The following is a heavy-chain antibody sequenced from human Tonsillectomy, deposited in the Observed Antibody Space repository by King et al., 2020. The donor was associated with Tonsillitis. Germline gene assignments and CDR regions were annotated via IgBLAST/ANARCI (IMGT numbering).Heavy chain of an antibody. Sequence: LQLQESGSGLVKTSQTLSLTCAVSGGSFSSGDYPWSWIRQPPGKGLEWIGYIYHSGSAYYNPSLKSRVTISLDRSKNQFSLKLSSVTAAVTAVYYCSRGELMVAFLFWGQGTMVTVSS. J-gene: IGHJ3*01. D-gene: IGHD2-8*01. V-gene: IGHV4-30-2*01. CDR3: SRGELMVAFLF. CDR2: IYHSGSA. CDR1: GGSFSSGDYP.